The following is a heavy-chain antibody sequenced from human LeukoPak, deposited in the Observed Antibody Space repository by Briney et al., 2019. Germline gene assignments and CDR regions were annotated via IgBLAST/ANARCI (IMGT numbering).Heavy chain of an antibody. CDR3: ARGATYYYDSSGYSFDY. V-gene: IGHV1-46*01. CDR2: INPSGGST. D-gene: IGHD3-22*01. CDR1: GYTFTSYY. J-gene: IGHJ4*02. Sequence: ASVNVSCKASGYTFTSYYMHWVRQAPGQGLEWMGIINPSGGSTSYAQKFQGRVTMTRDTSTSTVYMELSSLRSEDTAVYYCARGATYYYDSSGYSFDYWGQGTLVTVSS.